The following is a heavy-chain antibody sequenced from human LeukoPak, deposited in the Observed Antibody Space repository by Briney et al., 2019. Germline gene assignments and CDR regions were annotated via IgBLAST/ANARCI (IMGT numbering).Heavy chain of an antibody. Sequence: PGGSLRLSCAASGFTVSSNYMSWVRQAPGKGLEWVSVIYGGGSTYYADSVKGRFTISRDNSKNTLYLQMNSLRAENTAVYYCARAAKPTYCSSTSCYTETWGQGTMVTVSS. D-gene: IGHD2-2*02. CDR1: GFTVSSNY. CDR3: ARAAKPTYCSSTSCYTET. J-gene: IGHJ3*01. CDR2: IYGGGST. V-gene: IGHV3-66*02.